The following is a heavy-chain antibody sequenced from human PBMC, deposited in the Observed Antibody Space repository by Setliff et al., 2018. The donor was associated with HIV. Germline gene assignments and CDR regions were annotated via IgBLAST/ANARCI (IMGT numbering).Heavy chain of an antibody. Sequence: PSETLSLTCAVSGGSISSSNWWSWARQPPGKGLEWIGKIYHSGRTYYNPSLKSRVTISVDKSKNQFSLKLSSVTAADTAVYYCARAGSSGDHYYFNYMDLWGNGTTVTVSS. CDR3: ARAGSSGDHYYFNYMDL. J-gene: IGHJ6*03. V-gene: IGHV4-4*02. CDR1: GGSISSSNW. D-gene: IGHD6-25*01. CDR2: IYHSGRT.